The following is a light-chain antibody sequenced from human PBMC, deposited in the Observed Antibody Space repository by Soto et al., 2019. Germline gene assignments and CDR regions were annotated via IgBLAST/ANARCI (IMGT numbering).Light chain of an antibody. CDR2: KTS. V-gene: IGKV1-5*03. Sequence: DIQMTQSPSTLSASVGDRVTITCRASQSISNWLAWYQQKPGKAPKILIYKTSSLESGVPSRFGGSGSGTEFTLTISSLQPDDFATYYCQQYNGYRWTFGQGTKVDIK. CDR1: QSISNW. J-gene: IGKJ1*01. CDR3: QQYNGYRWT.